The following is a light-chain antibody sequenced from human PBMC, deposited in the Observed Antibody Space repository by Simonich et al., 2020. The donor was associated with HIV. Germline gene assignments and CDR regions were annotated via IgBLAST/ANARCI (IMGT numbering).Light chain of an antibody. Sequence: DIVMTQSPDSLAVSLGERATINCKSSQSVLYSSNNKNYLSWYQQKPGQAPKLLIYWASTRESGVPDRFSGSGSGTDFTLTISSLQAEDVAVYYCQQYNNWPPLTFGGGTKVEIK. CDR3: QQYNNWPPLT. CDR1: QSVLYSSNNKNY. J-gene: IGKJ4*01. V-gene: IGKV4-1*01. CDR2: WAS.